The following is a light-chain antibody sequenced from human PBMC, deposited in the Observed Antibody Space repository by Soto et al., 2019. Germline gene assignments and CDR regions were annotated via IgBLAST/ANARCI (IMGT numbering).Light chain of an antibody. V-gene: IGKV3-20*01. J-gene: IGKJ4*01. CDR2: GAS. CDR1: QSVSSSY. Sequence: EIVLTQSPGALSLSPGERATLSSRASQSVSSSYLAWYHQKPGQAPRLLIYGASSRATGIPDRFSGSGSGTDFTLTISRLEPEDFAVYYCHQYDSSPLTFGGGTKVEIK. CDR3: HQYDSSPLT.